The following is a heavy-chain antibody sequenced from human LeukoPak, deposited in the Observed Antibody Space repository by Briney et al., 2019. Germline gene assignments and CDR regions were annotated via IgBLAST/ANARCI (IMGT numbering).Heavy chain of an antibody. V-gene: IGHV3-21*01. CDR2: ISSGSSYI. Sequence: GGSLRLSCAASGFTFSSYSMNWVRQAPGKGLEWVSSISSGSSYIYYADSVKGRFTISRDNAKNSLYLQMNSLRAEDTAVYYCASSHGDYYDAFDIWGQGTTVTVSS. CDR3: ASSHGDYYDAFDI. J-gene: IGHJ3*02. CDR1: GFTFSSYS. D-gene: IGHD4-17*01.